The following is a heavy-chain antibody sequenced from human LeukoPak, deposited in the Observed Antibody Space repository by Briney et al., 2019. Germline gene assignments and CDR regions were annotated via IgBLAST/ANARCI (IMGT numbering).Heavy chain of an antibody. CDR2: ILLDGSNK. Sequence: PGGSLRLSCAASGFTFRSYAMHWVRQAPGKGLEWVAAILLDGSNKYYADSVKGRFTISRDNSKNTLYMQMNSLRADDTAVYYCARGSKSYGDYIRSRIHYFDYWGQGTLVTVSS. CDR1: GFTFRSYA. CDR3: ARGSKSYGDYIRSRIHYFDY. J-gene: IGHJ4*02. D-gene: IGHD4-17*01. V-gene: IGHV3-30*04.